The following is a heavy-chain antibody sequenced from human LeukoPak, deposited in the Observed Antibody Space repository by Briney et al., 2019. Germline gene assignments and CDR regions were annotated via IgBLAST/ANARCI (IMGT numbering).Heavy chain of an antibody. CDR3: ARGYGSGSYFYYFDY. CDR2: IWYDGSNK. V-gene: IGHV3-33*01. CDR1: GFTFSSYG. D-gene: IGHD3-10*01. Sequence: GGSLRLSCAASGFTFSSYGVHWVRQAPGKGLEWVAVIWYDGSNKYYADSVKGRFTISRDNSKNTLYLQMNSLRAEDTAVYYCARGYGSGSYFYYFDYWGQGTLVTVSS. J-gene: IGHJ4*02.